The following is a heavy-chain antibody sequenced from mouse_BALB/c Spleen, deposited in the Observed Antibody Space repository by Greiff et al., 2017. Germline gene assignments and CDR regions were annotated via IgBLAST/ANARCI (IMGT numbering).Heavy chain of an antibody. Sequence: DVMLVESGGGLVKPGGSLKLSCAASGFTFSDYYMYWVRQTPEKRLEWVATISDGGSYTYYPDSVKGRFTISRDNAKNNLYLQMSSLKSEDTAMYYCARDRTTAPRYAMDYWGQGTSVTVSS. D-gene: IGHD1-2*01. J-gene: IGHJ4*01. V-gene: IGHV5-4*02. CDR1: GFTFSDYY. CDR3: ARDRTTAPRYAMDY. CDR2: ISDGGSYT.